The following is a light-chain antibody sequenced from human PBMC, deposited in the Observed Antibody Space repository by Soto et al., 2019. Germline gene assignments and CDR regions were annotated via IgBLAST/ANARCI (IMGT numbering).Light chain of an antibody. Sequence: DIQMTQSPSTLSASVGDRVTITCRASQDISNWLAWYQQKPGKAPKLLIYDASSLESVVPSRFSGSGSGTKFTLPINSRQPDDSATYYCHSYNRYPATFGQGTKVEI. CDR2: DAS. CDR1: QDISNW. CDR3: HSYNRYPAT. J-gene: IGKJ1*01. V-gene: IGKV1-5*01.